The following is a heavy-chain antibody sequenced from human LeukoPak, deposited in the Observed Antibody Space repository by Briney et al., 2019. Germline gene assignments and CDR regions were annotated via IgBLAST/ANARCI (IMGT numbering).Heavy chain of an antibody. CDR1: GFTFSIYA. D-gene: IGHD2-15*01. V-gene: IGHV3-21*01. Sequence: GGSLRLSCAASGFTFSIYAMSWVRQAPGKGLEWVSSISSSSSYIYYADSVKGRFTISRDNAKNSLYLQMNSLRAEDTAVYYCARDGVVVAATNYYGMDVWGQGTTVTVSS. J-gene: IGHJ6*02. CDR2: ISSSSSYI. CDR3: ARDGVVVAATNYYGMDV.